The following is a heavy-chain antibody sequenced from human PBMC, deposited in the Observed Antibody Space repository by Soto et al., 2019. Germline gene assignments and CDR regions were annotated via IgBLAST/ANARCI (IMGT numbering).Heavy chain of an antibody. CDR3: AGHRGELLTDDAFDI. Sequence: QLQLQESGPGLVKPSETLSLTCTVSGGSISSSSYYWGWIRQPPGKGLEWIGSIYYSGSTYYNPSLKSRATISVDTSKNQFPQKLSSVTAADTAVYYCAGHRGELLTDDAFDIWGQGTMVTVSS. CDR1: GGSISSSSYY. J-gene: IGHJ3*02. CDR2: IYYSGST. D-gene: IGHD1-7*01. V-gene: IGHV4-39*01.